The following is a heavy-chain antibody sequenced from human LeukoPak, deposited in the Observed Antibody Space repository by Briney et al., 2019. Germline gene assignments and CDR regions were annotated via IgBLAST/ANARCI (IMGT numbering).Heavy chain of an antibody. V-gene: IGHV3-30*02. CDR2: IRYDGSDK. CDR3: ARGPPTGYSSSWYPINYYFDY. Sequence: GGSLRLSCAASGFTFSRYGMHWVRQAPGKGLEWVAFIRYDGSDKYYADSVKGRFTISRDNSKNTLYLQMNSLRSEDTAVYYCARGPPTGYSSSWYPINYYFDYWGQGTLVTVSS. J-gene: IGHJ4*02. D-gene: IGHD6-13*01. CDR1: GFTFSRYG.